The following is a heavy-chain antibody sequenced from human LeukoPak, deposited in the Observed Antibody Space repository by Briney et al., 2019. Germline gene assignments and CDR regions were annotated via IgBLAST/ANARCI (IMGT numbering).Heavy chain of an antibody. CDR1: GGTFSSYA. J-gene: IGHJ2*01. CDR2: IIPIFGTA. CDR3: ARCLGQRPRYFDL. D-gene: IGHD3-16*01. V-gene: IGHV1-69*01. Sequence: ASVKVSCKASGGTFSSYAISWVRQAPGQGLEWMGGIIPIFGTANYAQKFQGRVTITADESTSTAYMELSSLRSDDTAVYYCARCLGQRPRYFDLWGRGTLVTVSS.